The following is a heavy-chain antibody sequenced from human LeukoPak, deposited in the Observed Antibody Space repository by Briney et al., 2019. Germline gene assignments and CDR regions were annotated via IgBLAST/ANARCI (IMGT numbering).Heavy chain of an antibody. Sequence: GASVKVSCKASGYTFTSYGISWVRQAPGQGLEWMGWISAYNGNTNYAQKLQGRVTMTTDTSTSTAYMAVRSLSSDDTAVYYCARGNSGSYYYYYYMDVWGKGPTVTVSS. V-gene: IGHV1-18*01. CDR1: GYTFTSYG. CDR3: ARGNSGSYYYYYYMDV. J-gene: IGHJ6*03. D-gene: IGHD1-26*01. CDR2: ISAYNGNT.